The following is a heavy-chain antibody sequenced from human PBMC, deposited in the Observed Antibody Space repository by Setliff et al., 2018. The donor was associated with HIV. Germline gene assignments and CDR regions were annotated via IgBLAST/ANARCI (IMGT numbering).Heavy chain of an antibody. Sequence: ETLSLTCAVYGGSFSGYYWSWIRQPPGKGLEWIGEINHSGDTNYNPSLKSRVTISVDTSKNQFSLNLNSVTAADTAVYYCARQNSGYAPGPFDYWGQGILVTVSS. D-gene: IGHD5-12*01. CDR2: INHSGDT. V-gene: IGHV4-34*01. J-gene: IGHJ4*02. CDR3: ARQNSGYAPGPFDY. CDR1: GGSFSGYY.